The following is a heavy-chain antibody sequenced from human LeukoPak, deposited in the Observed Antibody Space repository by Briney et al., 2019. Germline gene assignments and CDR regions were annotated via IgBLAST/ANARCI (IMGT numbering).Heavy chain of an antibody. D-gene: IGHD5-24*01. CDR1: GFTFSDYY. CDR2: ISSSGSTI. Sequence: GSLRLSCAASGFTFSDYYMSWIRQAPGKGLEWVSYISSSGSTIYYADSVKGRFTISRDDAKNSLYLQMNSLRAEDTAVYYCARDGDGYNYPYYFDYWGQGTLVTVSS. V-gene: IGHV3-11*01. J-gene: IGHJ4*02. CDR3: ARDGDGYNYPYYFDY.